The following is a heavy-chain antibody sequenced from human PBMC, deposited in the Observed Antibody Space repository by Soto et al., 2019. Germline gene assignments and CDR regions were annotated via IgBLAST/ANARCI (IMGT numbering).Heavy chain of an antibody. D-gene: IGHD3-3*01. V-gene: IGHV3-21*01. CDR3: ARDPFTWESGYFNWFDP. J-gene: IGHJ5*02. CDR1: GFTFSSYS. CDR2: ISSSSSYI. Sequence: GGSLRLSCAASGFTFSSYSMNWVRQAPGKGLEWVSSISSSSSYIYYADSVKGRFTISRDNAKNSLYLQMNSLRAEDTAVYYCARDPFTWESGYFNWFDPWGQGTLVTVSS.